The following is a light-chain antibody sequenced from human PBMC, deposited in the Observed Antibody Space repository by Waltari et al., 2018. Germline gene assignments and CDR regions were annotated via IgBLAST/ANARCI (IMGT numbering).Light chain of an antibody. V-gene: IGKV1-5*03. CDR3: QQYSTYSGT. CDR2: RAS. J-gene: IGKJ1*01. Sequence: DIQMTQSPSTLSASVGDRVTITCRASQTISNWLAWYQQKPGNAPNLLIYRASNLQTGVPSRFSGSGSETEFALTISSLQPDDFATYYCQQYSTYSGTFGQGTRVEIK. CDR1: QTISNW.